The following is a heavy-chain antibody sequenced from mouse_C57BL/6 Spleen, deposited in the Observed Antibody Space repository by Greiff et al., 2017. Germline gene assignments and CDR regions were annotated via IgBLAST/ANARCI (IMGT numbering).Heavy chain of an antibody. V-gene: IGHV1-50*01. CDR3: ARSGAYDYGSDD. CDR1: GYTFTSYW. Sequence: QVQLQQPGAELVKPGASVKLSCKASGYTFTSYWMQWVKQRPGQGLEWIGEIDPSDSYTNYNQKFKGKATLTVDTSSSTAYMQLSSLTSEDSAVYYCARSGAYDYGSDDWGQGTTLTVSS. D-gene: IGHD2-4*01. J-gene: IGHJ2*01. CDR2: IDPSDSYT.